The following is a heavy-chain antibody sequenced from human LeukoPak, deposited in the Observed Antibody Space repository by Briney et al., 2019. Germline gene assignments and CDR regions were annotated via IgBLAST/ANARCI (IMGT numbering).Heavy chain of an antibody. J-gene: IGHJ4*02. CDR3: TTTNPFY. CDR1: GFTFSSYA. CDR2: IKSKTDGGTT. V-gene: IGHV3-15*01. Sequence: GGSLRLSCAVSGFTFSSYAMSWVRQAPGKGLEWVGRIKSKTDGGTTDYAAPVKGRFTISRDDPKNTLYLQMNSLKIEDTAVYYCTTTNPFYWGQGTLVTVSS.